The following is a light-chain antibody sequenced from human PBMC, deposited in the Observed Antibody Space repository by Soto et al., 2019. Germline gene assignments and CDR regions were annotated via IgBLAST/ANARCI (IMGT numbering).Light chain of an antibody. V-gene: IGLV2-14*01. J-gene: IGLJ1*01. CDR1: SSDVGAYDY. CDR3: SSYARCNIYV. Sequence: SALTQPASVSGSPGQSITISCTGTSSDVGAYDYVSWYQQHPDKAPKLMIYEVKNRPSGVSNRFSGSKSGNTASLTISGLRTEAEADYYCSSYARCNIYVFCNGTNATV. CDR2: EVK.